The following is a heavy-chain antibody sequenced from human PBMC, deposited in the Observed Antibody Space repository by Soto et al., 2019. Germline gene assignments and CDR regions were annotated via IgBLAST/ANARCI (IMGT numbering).Heavy chain of an antibody. J-gene: IGHJ4*02. Sequence: GGSLRLSCAASGFTFSSYGMHWVRQAPGKGLEWVAVISYDGSNKYYADSVKGRFTISRDNSKNTLYLQMNSLRAEDTAVYYCAKEFDYWGQGTLVTVSS. V-gene: IGHV3-30*18. CDR1: GFTFSSYG. CDR2: ISYDGSNK. CDR3: AKEFDY.